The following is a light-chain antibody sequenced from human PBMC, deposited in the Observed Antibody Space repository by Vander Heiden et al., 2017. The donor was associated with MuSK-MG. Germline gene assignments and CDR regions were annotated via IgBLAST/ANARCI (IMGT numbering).Light chain of an antibody. CDR1: SGSIASNY. J-gene: IGLJ2*01. CDR3: RSYDSRNSHVV. Sequence: NFILTQPHSVSESPGKTVTISCTRRSGSIASNYVQWYQQRPGSSPTTVIYEDNKRPAGVPDRFSGSIDSSSNSASLTISGLKNEDEADYYCRSYDSRNSHVVFGGGTKLTVL. CDR2: EDN. V-gene: IGLV6-57*01.